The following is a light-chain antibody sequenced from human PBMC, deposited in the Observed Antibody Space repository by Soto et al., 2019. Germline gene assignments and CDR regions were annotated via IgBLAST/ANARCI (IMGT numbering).Light chain of an antibody. CDR3: QRYRSSPLYA. Sequence: EIVLTQSPGTLSLSPGERATFSCRTSQTINTEFLAWYQQRPGLAPRLLIHGTSNRATGIPDRFSGSGSGTDFTLTTSALEPEDFAVYYCQRYRSSPLYAFGQGTKLEI. CDR1: QTINTEF. V-gene: IGKV3-20*01. CDR2: GTS. J-gene: IGKJ2*01.